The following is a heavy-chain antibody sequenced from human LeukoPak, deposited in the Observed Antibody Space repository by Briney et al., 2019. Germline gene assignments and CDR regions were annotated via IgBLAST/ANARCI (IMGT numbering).Heavy chain of an antibody. Sequence: GRSLRLSCGASGFTFSSYAMHWVRQAPGKGLEWVAVISYDGSNKDYADSVKGRFTISRDDSKNTLFLQMNSLRAEDTAVYYCARDGRGSSSGSDYWGQGTLVTVSS. CDR2: ISYDGSNK. J-gene: IGHJ4*02. D-gene: IGHD6-13*01. V-gene: IGHV3-30*04. CDR1: GFTFSSYA. CDR3: ARDGRGSSSGSDY.